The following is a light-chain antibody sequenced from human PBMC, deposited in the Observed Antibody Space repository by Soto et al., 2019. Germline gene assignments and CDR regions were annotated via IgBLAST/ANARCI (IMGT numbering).Light chain of an antibody. CDR1: QSINSW. Sequence: DIQMTQSPSALSASVGDRVIITCRASQSINSWLACYQQRPRKAPKRLIYKASTLYSGVPSRFSGSGSGKEFTLTISSLQPDDFATYYCQHYNSYSWTFGQGTKVEIK. CDR3: QHYNSYSWT. V-gene: IGKV1-5*03. J-gene: IGKJ1*01. CDR2: KAS.